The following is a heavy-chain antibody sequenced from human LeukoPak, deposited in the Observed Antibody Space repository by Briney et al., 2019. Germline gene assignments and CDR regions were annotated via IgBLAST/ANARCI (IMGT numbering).Heavy chain of an antibody. D-gene: IGHD6-19*01. J-gene: IGHJ4*02. CDR1: GGTFSSYA. CDR3: ARGSIAVAGFDY. V-gene: IGHV1-69*05. Sequence: GASVKVSCKASGGTFSSYAISWVRQAPGQGLEWMGGIIPIFGTANYAQKFQGRVTITTDESTSTAYMELSSLRSEDTAVYHCARGSIAVAGFDYWGQGTLVTVSS. CDR2: IIPIFGTA.